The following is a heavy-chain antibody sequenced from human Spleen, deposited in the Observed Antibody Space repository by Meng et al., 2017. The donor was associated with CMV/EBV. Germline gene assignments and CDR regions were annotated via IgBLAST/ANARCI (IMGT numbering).Heavy chain of an antibody. D-gene: IGHD5-24*01. J-gene: IGHJ4*02. CDR3: AAGAGYLQGDY. Sequence: QVQLVQSGAELKKPGAAVTVSCKASGYTFPSYGISWVPQTPGQGLELMGWISAYNGNTNYAQKLQGRVTMTTDTSTNTAYMELRRLRTDDTAVYYCAAGAGYLQGDYWGQGTLVTVSS. V-gene: IGHV1-18*01. CDR1: GYTFPSYG. CDR2: ISAYNGNT.